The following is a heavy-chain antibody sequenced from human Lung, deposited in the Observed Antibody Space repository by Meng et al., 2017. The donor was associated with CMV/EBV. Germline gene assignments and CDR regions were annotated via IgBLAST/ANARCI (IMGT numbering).Heavy chain of an antibody. CDR2: IHYDESDK. J-gene: IGHJ6*02. CDR1: GFYFSDYG. D-gene: IGHD1-26*01. Sequence: AGSLRLXCTASGFYFSDYGMHWVRQAPGKGLEWVTFIHYDESDKYYTDSVKGRFTISRDNSKKTLYLQMNSLRAEDTSVYYCARSYNGKYYPPYYYYYYGMDVWXQGTXVTVSS. V-gene: IGHV3-30*02. CDR3: ARSYNGKYYPPYYYYYYGMDV.